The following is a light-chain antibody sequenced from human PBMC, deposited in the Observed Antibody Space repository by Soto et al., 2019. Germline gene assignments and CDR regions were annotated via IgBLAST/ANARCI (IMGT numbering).Light chain of an antibody. CDR1: QTFGRTY. CDR3: QQFGTSPLYT. J-gene: IGKJ2*01. CDR2: DAS. V-gene: IGKV3-20*01. Sequence: ESVLTQSQGTLSVSPGERVTLSCRASQTFGRTYLAWYQQKPGQSPRLLIYDASSRATGIPDRFRGSGSGTDFTLTISRLEPEDYAVYHCQQFGTSPLYTFGQGTKVEIK.